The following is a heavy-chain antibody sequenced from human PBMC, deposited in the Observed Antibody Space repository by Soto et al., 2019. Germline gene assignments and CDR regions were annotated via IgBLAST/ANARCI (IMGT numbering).Heavy chain of an antibody. D-gene: IGHD3-3*01. V-gene: IGHV1-2*04. CDR1: GYTFTGYY. J-gene: IGHJ6*02. Sequence: ASVKVSCKASGYTFTGYYMHWVRQAPGQGLEWMGWINPNSGGTNYAQKFQGWVTMTRDTSISTAYMELSRLRSDDTAVYYCARAADDFWSGYYANYYYYYGMDVWGQGTTVTVSS. CDR3: ARAADDFWSGYYANYYYYYGMDV. CDR2: INPNSGGT.